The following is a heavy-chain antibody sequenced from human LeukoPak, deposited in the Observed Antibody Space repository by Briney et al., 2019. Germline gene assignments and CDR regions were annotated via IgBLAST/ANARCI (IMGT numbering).Heavy chain of an antibody. Sequence: SETLSLTCTVSGGSISSGSYYWGWIRQPPGKGLEWIGSIYYSGSTYYNPSLKSRVTISVDTSKNQFSLKLSSVTAADTAVYYCARLVAGSVFDYWGQGTLVTVSS. J-gene: IGHJ4*02. CDR1: GGSISSGSYY. CDR2: IYYSGST. V-gene: IGHV4-39*01. CDR3: ARLVAGSVFDY. D-gene: IGHD6-19*01.